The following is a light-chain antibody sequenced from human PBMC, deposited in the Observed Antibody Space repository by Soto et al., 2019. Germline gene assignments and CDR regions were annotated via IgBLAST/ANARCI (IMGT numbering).Light chain of an antibody. Sequence: QSVLTQPPSVSGSPGQSVTISCTGTSSDVGSYNRVSWYQQPPGTAPKLMIYEVTNRPSGVPDRFFGSKSGNTASLTISGPQAEDEADYYCSSFTSSNTWVFGGGTKLTVL. J-gene: IGLJ3*02. CDR2: EVT. V-gene: IGLV2-18*02. CDR1: SSDVGSYNR. CDR3: SSFTSSNTWV.